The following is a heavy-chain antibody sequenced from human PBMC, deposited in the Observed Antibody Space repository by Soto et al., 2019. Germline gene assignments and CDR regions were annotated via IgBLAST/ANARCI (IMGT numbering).Heavy chain of an antibody. CDR1: GGSFSGYY. CDR2: INHSGST. J-gene: IGHJ4*02. CDR3: AREYKKRYSSSPPFDY. Sequence: SETLSLTCAVYGGSFSGYYWSWIRQPPGKGLEWIGEINHSGSTNYNPSLKSRVTISVDTSKNQFSLKLSSVTAADTAVYYCAREYKKRYSSSPPFDYWGQGTLVTVSS. V-gene: IGHV4-34*01. D-gene: IGHD6-6*01.